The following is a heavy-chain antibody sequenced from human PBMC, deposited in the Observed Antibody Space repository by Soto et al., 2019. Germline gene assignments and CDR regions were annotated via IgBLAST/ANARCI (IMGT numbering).Heavy chain of an antibody. D-gene: IGHD2-2*02. CDR3: ATIPATTILTDY. J-gene: IGHJ4*02. Sequence: QLQLQESGPGLVKPSETLSLTCIVSGGSISRSSYYWGWIRQPPGKGLEWIGSIYYSGSTYYNPSLNSRDTISVVTSRMQFTLWLRFVTAADPAVYYCATIPATTILTDYWGQGTLVTVSS. CDR2: IYYSGST. CDR1: GGSISRSSYY. V-gene: IGHV4-39*01.